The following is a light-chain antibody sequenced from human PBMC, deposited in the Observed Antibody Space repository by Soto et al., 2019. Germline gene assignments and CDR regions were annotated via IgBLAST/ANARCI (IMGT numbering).Light chain of an antibody. CDR3: QQYASSPLT. J-gene: IGKJ4*01. CDR2: HAS. Sequence: EIVLTQSPGTLSLSPGERATLSCRASQSVGRDYLAWYQQKPGQAPRLLIYHASNRATGIPDRFSGSGSGTDSTLTISRLEPEDFAEFYCQQYASSPLTFGGGTKVEIK. CDR1: QSVGRDY. V-gene: IGKV3-20*01.